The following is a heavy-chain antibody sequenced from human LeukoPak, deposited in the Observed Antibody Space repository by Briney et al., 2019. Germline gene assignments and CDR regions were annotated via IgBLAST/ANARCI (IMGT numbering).Heavy chain of an antibody. Sequence: GGSLRLSCAASGFSFSNYGMHWVRQAPGKGLEWVAVIWYDGSNKYYADSVKGRFTISRDNSKNTLYLQMNSLRAEDTAVYYCARVGGSGSYNWFDPWGQGTLVTVSS. J-gene: IGHJ5*02. D-gene: IGHD1-26*01. CDR2: IWYDGSNK. V-gene: IGHV3-33*01. CDR3: ARVGGSGSYNWFDP. CDR1: GFSFSNYG.